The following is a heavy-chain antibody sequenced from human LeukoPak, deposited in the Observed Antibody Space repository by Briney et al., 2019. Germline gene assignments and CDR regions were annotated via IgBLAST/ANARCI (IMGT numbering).Heavy chain of an antibody. CDR3: ARGPRITLIRGGQWYYYMDV. D-gene: IGHD3-10*01. CDR2: INPNSGGT. J-gene: IGHJ6*03. V-gene: IGHV1-2*02. Sequence: ASVKVSCKSSGYTFSVYYIHWVRQAPGQGLEWLGWINPNSGGTNYAQKFQGRVTMTRDTSTSTVYMELSSLRSEDTAVYYCARGPRITLIRGGQWYYYMDVWGKGTTVTISS. CDR1: GYTFSVYY.